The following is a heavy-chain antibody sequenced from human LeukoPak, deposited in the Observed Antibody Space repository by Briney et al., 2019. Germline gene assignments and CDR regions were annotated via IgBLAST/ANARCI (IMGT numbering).Heavy chain of an antibody. D-gene: IGHD3-22*01. CDR3: VVYYDSSGYYSPFDY. J-gene: IGHJ4*02. CDR1: GFTFSSYS. CDR2: ISSSSSYI. V-gene: IGHV3-21*01. Sequence: PVGSLRLSCAASGFTFSSYSINWVRQAPGKGLEWVSSISSSSSYIYYADSVKGRFTISRDNAKNSLYLQMNSLRAEDTAVYYCVVYYDSSGYYSPFDYWGQGTLVTVSS.